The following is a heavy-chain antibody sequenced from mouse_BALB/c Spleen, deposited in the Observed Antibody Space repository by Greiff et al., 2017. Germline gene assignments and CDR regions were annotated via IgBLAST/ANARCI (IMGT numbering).Heavy chain of an antibody. V-gene: IGHV1-14*01. CDR3: ARANYGSSYVGYYFDY. Sequence: VQLQQSGPELVKPGASVKMSCKASGYTFTSYVMHWVKQKPGQGLEWIGYINPYNDGTKYNEKFKGKATLTSDKSSSTAYMELSSLTSEDSAVYYCARANYGSSYVGYYFDYWGQGTTLTVSS. J-gene: IGHJ2*01. CDR2: INPYNDGT. CDR1: GYTFTSYV. D-gene: IGHD1-1*01.